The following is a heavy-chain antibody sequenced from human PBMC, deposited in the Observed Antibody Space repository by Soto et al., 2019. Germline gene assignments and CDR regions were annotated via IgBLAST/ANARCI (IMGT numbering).Heavy chain of an antibody. Sequence: QVQLVESGGGVVQPGRSLRLSCAASGFTFSSYGMHWVRQAPGKGLEWVAVIWYDGINKYYADYVKGRFTISRDNSKNTLYLQMNSLRAEDTAVYYCARWPLMAYCSGGSCYSDYYYYGMDVWGQGTTVTVSS. V-gene: IGHV3-33*01. D-gene: IGHD2-15*01. J-gene: IGHJ6*02. CDR1: GFTFSSYG. CDR3: ARWPLMAYCSGGSCYSDYYYYGMDV. CDR2: IWYDGINK.